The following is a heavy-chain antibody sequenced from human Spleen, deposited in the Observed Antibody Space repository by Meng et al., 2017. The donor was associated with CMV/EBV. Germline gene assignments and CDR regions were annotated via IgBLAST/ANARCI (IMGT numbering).Heavy chain of an antibody. CDR3: ARDYSSGYTYGRFYYGMDV. CDR2: ISSSSGHI. Sequence: GGSLRLSCAASGFSLSNYRMNWVRQAPGKGLQWVSYISSSSGHIYYADSVKGRFTISRDNAKNALYLQMNSLGAEDTAVYYCARDYSSGYTYGRFYYGMDVWGQGTTVTVSS. V-gene: IGHV3-21*06. J-gene: IGHJ6*02. CDR1: GFSLSNYR. D-gene: IGHD3-10*01.